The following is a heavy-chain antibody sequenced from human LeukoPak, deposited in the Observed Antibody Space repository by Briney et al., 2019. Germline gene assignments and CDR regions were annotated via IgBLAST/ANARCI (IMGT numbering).Heavy chain of an antibody. CDR3: ARDHYDILTGYADDI. V-gene: IGHV4-39*07. CDR1: GGSINSNSYY. D-gene: IGHD3-9*01. CDR2: IYYSGST. J-gene: IGHJ3*02. Sequence: TSETLSLTCTVSGGSINSNSYYWGWIRQPPGKGLEWIGTIYYSGSTYYNPSLKSRVTISVDTSKNQFSLKLSSVTAADTAVYYCARDHYDILTGYADDIWGQGTMVTVSS.